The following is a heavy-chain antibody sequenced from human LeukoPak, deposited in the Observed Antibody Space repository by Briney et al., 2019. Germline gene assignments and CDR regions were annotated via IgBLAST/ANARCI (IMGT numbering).Heavy chain of an antibody. V-gene: IGHV3-74*01. CDR2: ITSDGRNT. J-gene: IGHJ4*02. D-gene: IGHD1-26*01. CDR3: TRDWYYTTDY. CDR1: GFSFSTTW. Sequence: PGGSLRLSCAASGFSFSTTWMNWVRQAPGKGLVSVSRITSDGRNTVYADSVKGRFTISRDNAKSTVYLQMDSLRDEDTAVYYCTRDWYYTTDYWGQGTLVTVSS.